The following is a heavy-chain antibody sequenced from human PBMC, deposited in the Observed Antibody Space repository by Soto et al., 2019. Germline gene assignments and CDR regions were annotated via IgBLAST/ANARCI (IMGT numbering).Heavy chain of an antibody. D-gene: IGHD6-13*01. CDR1: GGTFSSYA. CDR2: IIPIFGTA. Sequence: GASVKVSCKASGGTFSSYAISWVRQAPGQGLEWMGGIIPIFGTANYAQKFQGRVTITADESTSTAYMELSSLRSEDTAVYYCARVSVIAAAGHNWFDPWGQGTLVTVSS. J-gene: IGHJ5*02. CDR3: ARVSVIAAAGHNWFDP. V-gene: IGHV1-69*13.